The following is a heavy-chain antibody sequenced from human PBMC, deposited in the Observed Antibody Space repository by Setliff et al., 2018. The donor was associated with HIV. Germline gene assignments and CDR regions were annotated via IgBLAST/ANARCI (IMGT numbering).Heavy chain of an antibody. J-gene: IGHJ4*02. D-gene: IGHD3-10*01. V-gene: IGHV3-7*03. CDR3: ATDGSAFDR. CDR2: IKGDGSDQ. Sequence: GSLRLSCVASGLSFSRYWMSWVRQAPGKGLEWVANIKGDGSDQYYMDPVRGRFIISRDNAKESVYLQMSSLRAEDTAVYYCATDGSAFDRWGQGTLVTVSS. CDR1: GLSFSRYW.